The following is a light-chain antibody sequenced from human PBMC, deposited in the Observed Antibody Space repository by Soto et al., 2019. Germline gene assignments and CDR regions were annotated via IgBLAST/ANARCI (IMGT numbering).Light chain of an antibody. CDR3: GSFALTHSVI. CDR1: SSDVGGFNY. J-gene: IGLJ2*01. CDR2: EVD. Sequence: QSALTQPPSASGSPGQSVTISCTGTSSDVGGFNYVSWYQQHPGKAPKLMIREVDKRPSGVPDRFSASKSGNTASLTVSGLQAEDEAIYYCGSFALTHSVIFGGGTKLTVL. V-gene: IGLV2-8*01.